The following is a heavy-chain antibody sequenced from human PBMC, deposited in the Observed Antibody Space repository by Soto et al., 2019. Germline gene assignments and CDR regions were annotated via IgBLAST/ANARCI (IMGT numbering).Heavy chain of an antibody. CDR3: ARLSRSYYNGMDV. V-gene: IGHV4-59*08. CDR1: GGSISSYY. J-gene: IGHJ6*02. Sequence: SETLSLTCTVSGGSISSYYWSWIRQPPGKGLEWIGYIYYSGSTNYNPSLKSRVTISVDTSKNQFSLKLSSVTAADTAVYYCARLSRSYYNGMDVCGQEITVTFFS. D-gene: IGHD3-10*01. CDR2: IYYSGST.